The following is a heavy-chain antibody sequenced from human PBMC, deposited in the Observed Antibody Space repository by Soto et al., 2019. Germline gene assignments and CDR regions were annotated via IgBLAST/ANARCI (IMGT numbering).Heavy chain of an antibody. CDR2: IYYSGST. J-gene: IGHJ5*02. D-gene: IGHD2-15*01. V-gene: IGHV4-39*01. CDR1: GGSISSSSYY. CDR3: AARCGSCYKNWFDP. Sequence: SQTLSLTCTVSGGSISSSSYYWGWIRQPPGKGLEWIGSIYYSGSTYYNPSLKSRVTISVDTSKNQFSLKLSSVTAADTAVYYCAARCGSCYKNWFDPWGQGTLVTVSS.